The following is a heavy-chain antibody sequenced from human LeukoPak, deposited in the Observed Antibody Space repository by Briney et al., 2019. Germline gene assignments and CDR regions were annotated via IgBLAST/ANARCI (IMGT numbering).Heavy chain of an antibody. J-gene: IGHJ4*02. V-gene: IGHV3-30*02. CDR1: RFTFYSYA. CDR2: IRYDGSNE. Sequence: PGGSLRLSCAASRFTFYSYAMGWVRPAPGKGRVWVAFIRYDGSNEYYADYVKGRFNISRDDSKNTLSPQMSDLRGEDTAGYYCARERPDSRNLDSWGRGALVTVSS. D-gene: IGHD1-14*01. CDR3: ARERPDSRNLDS.